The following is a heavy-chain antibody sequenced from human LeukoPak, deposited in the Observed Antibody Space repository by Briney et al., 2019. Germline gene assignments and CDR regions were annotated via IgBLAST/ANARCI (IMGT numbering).Heavy chain of an antibody. CDR2: ISSSGSSI. D-gene: IGHD3-10*01. CDR1: GFTFRSYA. Sequence: GGSLRLSCAASGFTFRSYAMQWVRQAPGKGLEWVSYISSSGSSIYYADSVKGRFTISRDNAKNSLYLQMNSLRAEDTAVYYCAKTYYYGSGSYYKFLDYWGQGTLVTVSS. CDR3: AKTYYYGSGSYYKFLDY. V-gene: IGHV3-48*03. J-gene: IGHJ4*02.